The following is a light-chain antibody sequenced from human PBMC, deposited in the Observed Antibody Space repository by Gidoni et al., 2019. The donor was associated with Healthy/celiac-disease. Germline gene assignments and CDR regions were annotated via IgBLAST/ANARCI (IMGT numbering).Light chain of an antibody. CDR2: DAS. CDR3: QQRSNWPRT. CDR1: QSVSSY. V-gene: IGKV3-11*01. Sequence: EIVLTQSPATLSLSPGERATLSCRASQSVSSYLAWYQQKPGQAPRLLIYDASNRATGIPARFSGSGPGTDFTLTISSLEPEDFAVYYCQQRSNWPRTVGQGTKLEIK. J-gene: IGKJ2*01.